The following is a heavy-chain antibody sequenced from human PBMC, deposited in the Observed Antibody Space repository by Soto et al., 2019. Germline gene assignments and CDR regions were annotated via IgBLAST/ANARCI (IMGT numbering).Heavy chain of an antibody. Sequence: PSETLSLACTVSGGSISSYYWSWIRQPPGKGLEWIGYMYYSGSTNYNPSLKSRVTISVDSSKKQFSLKLSSVTAADTAVYYCARGSGNYYYYGLDVWAQRTTVTGSS. CDR2: MYYSGST. CDR3: ARGSGNYYYYGLDV. V-gene: IGHV4-59*01. CDR1: GGSISSYY. J-gene: IGHJ6*02. D-gene: IGHD1-26*01.